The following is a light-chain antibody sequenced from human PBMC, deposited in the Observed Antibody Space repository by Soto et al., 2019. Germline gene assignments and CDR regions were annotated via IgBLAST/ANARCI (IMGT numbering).Light chain of an antibody. Sequence: QSALTQPASVSGSPGQSITISCTGTSSDVGGYNYVSWYQHHPGKAPRLMIYASSSRPSGVPHRFSGSRAGNTASLTISGLQAEDEADYYCSSYTSGTTLYVLGTGTKVTVL. CDR2: ASS. CDR3: SSYTSGTTLYV. V-gene: IGLV2-14*01. CDR1: SSDVGGYNY. J-gene: IGLJ1*01.